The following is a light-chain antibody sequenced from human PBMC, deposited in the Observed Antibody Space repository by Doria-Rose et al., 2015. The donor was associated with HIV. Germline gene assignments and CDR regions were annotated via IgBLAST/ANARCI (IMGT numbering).Light chain of an antibody. Sequence: TQSPGTLSLSPGERATLSCRASQTIPSKYLSWYQQILGQAPRLLIYGASSSATGIPDRFSGSGSGTDFTLTISRLEPEDFAVYYCQQYGSLSAITFGQGTRLEIK. J-gene: IGKJ5*01. CDR1: QTIPSKY. V-gene: IGKV3-20*01. CDR3: QQYGSLSAIT. CDR2: GAS.